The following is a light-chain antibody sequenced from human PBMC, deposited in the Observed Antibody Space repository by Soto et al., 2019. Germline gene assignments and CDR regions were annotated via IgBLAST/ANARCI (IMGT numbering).Light chain of an antibody. CDR3: QHYNNWPLT. CDR1: QSVYSN. CDR2: GAS. V-gene: IGKV3-15*01. J-gene: IGKJ4*01. Sequence: EIVMTQSPATLSLSPGQRATLSCRASQSVYSNLAWYQQKPGQAPRLLISGASTRATGIPARFSGSGSGIEFTLTISSLQSEDFAVYYCQHYNNWPLTFGGGTNVEIK.